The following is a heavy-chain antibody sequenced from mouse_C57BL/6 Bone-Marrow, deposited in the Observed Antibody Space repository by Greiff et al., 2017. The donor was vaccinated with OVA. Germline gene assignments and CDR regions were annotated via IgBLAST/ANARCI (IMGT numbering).Heavy chain of an antibody. D-gene: IGHD1-1*01. CDR1: GYTFTSYD. CDR3: ARRTHYYGSSYLYYAMDY. V-gene: IGHV1-85*01. Sequence: QVQLKQSGPELVKPGASVKLSCKASGYTFTSYDINWVKQRPGQGLEWIGWIYPRDGSTKYNEKFKGKATLTVDTSSSTAYMELHSLTSEDSAVYFCARRTHYYGSSYLYYAMDYGGQGTSVTVSS. CDR2: IYPRDGST. J-gene: IGHJ4*01.